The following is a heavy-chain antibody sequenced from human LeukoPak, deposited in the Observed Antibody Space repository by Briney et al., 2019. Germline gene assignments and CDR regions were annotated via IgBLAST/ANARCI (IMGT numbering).Heavy chain of an antibody. CDR3: ARSPGQSLRSAWFDP. CDR1: GGSIRSYY. Sequence: ASETLSLTCTVSGGSIRSYYWSWIRQPAGKGLEWIGRIYTSGSTNYNPSLKSRVTMSVDMSKNQFSLKLSSVTAADTAVYYCARSPGQSLRSAWFDPWGQGTLVTVSS. D-gene: IGHD4-17*01. V-gene: IGHV4-4*07. CDR2: IYTSGST. J-gene: IGHJ5*02.